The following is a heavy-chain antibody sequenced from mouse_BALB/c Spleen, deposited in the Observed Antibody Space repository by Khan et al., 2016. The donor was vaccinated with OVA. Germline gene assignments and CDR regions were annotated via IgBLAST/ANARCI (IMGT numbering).Heavy chain of an antibody. CDR1: GFAFNSYD. V-gene: IGHV5-9*02. CDR3: TRPSYYGNPWFTY. Sequence: VELVESGGGLVKPGGSLKLSCEVSGFAFNSYDMSWVRQTPEKRLEWVATLSSTGTYPYYPDSVKVRFTISRDTARNTLYLQMSSLRSEDTALYYCTRPSYYGNPWFTYWGQGTLVTVSA. CDR2: LSSTGTYP. J-gene: IGHJ3*01. D-gene: IGHD2-10*01.